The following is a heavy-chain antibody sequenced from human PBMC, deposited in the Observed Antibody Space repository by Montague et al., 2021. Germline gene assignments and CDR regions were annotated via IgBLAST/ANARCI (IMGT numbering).Heavy chain of an antibody. J-gene: IGHJ2*01. D-gene: IGHD5-12*01. V-gene: IGHV4-39*01. CDR1: GGSISSSSYY. CDR2: IYYSGNT. Sequence: SETLSLTCTVSGGSISSSSYYWGWIRQPPGKGLEWIGSIYYSGNTYYNPSLKSRVTISVDPSKNQFSLRPSSVTAADTAVYYCARPNIVTIHCYFDLWGRGTPVTVSS. CDR3: ARPNIVTIHCYFDL.